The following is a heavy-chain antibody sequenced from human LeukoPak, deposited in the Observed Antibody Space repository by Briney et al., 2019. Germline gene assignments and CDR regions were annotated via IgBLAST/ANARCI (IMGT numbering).Heavy chain of an antibody. CDR1: GYTFTSSD. V-gene: IGHV1-8*01. CDR3: ARGRSGLAAAGTYDS. D-gene: IGHD6-13*01. CDR2: INPKSGRT. J-gene: IGHJ4*02. Sequence: GASVKVSCKASGYTFTSSDISWVRQATGQGLELMGWINPKSGRTGYAKKFQARVSMTMNTSITTAYMEVSSLRFEDTAVYYCARGRSGLAAAGTYDSWGQGTLITVSS.